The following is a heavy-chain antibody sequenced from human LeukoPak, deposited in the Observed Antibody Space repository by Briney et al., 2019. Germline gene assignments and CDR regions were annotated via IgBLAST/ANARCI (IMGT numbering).Heavy chain of an antibody. CDR1: GGSFSGYY. CDR3: ASHPRYYDILTGYYKALDAFDI. CDR2: ISHSGST. V-gene: IGHV4-34*01. Sequence: SETLSLTCAVYGGSFSGYYWSWIRQPPGKGLEWIGEISHSGSTNYNPSLKSRVTISVDTSKNQFSLKLSSVTAADTAVYYCASHPRYYDILTGYYKALDAFDIWGQGTMVTVSS. J-gene: IGHJ3*02. D-gene: IGHD3-9*01.